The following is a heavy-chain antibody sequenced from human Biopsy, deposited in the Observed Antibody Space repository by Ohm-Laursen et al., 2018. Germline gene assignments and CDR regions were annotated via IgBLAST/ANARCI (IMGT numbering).Heavy chain of an antibody. J-gene: IGHJ4*02. D-gene: IGHD6-19*01. Sequence: SDALSLTCTVSGDSLTSGPENWSWIRQSPGQGLEYIGFIYSGGNTNYNPSLKNRVTMSVDTSKNQFYLKLYPVTAADTAVYYCARGRRTSGWPYFDNWGQGAPVIVSP. V-gene: IGHV4-61*01. CDR1: GDSLTSGPEN. CDR3: ARGRRTSGWPYFDN. CDR2: IYSGGNT.